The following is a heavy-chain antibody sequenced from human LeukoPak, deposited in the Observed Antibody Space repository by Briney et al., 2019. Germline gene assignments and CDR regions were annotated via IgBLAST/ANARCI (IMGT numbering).Heavy chain of an antibody. D-gene: IGHD3-22*01. Sequence: PGGSLRLSCAASGFTFSGSGMSWVRQAPGRGLEWVLVISASGDTTYYADSVKGRFTISRDNTNNILYLQMNSLRAEDAAVYYLAKMALTMIVVPYYMDVWGKGTTVTVSS. V-gene: IGHV3-23*01. CDR1: GFTFSGSG. CDR3: AKMALTMIVVPYYMDV. J-gene: IGHJ6*03. CDR2: ISASGDTT.